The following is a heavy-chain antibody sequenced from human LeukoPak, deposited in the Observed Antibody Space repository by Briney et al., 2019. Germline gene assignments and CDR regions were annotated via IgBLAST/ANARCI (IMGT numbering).Heavy chain of an antibody. CDR3: AKDSDLSSSTWFDP. D-gene: IGHD6-6*01. V-gene: IGHV3-33*06. Sequence: QPGGSLRLSCAASGFTFSSYGMHWVRQAPGKGLEWVAVIWYDGSNKYYADSVKGRFTIPRDNSKNTLYLQMNSLRAEDTAVYYCAKDSDLSSSTWFDPWGQGTLVTVSS. CDR2: IWYDGSNK. CDR1: GFTFSSYG. J-gene: IGHJ5*02.